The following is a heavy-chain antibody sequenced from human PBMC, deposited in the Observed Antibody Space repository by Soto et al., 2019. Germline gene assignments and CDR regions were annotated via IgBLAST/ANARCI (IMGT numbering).Heavy chain of an antibody. V-gene: IGHV3-74*01. J-gene: IGHJ6*03. CDR3: ATSVLPAAMNYFHYYYMHV. CDR1: GFTFSSYW. D-gene: IGHD2-2*01. Sequence: PGGSLRLSCAASGFTFSSYWLHWVRQVPGKGLVWVSRINSDGSSTDYADSVKGRFTISRDNAKNTLYLQMNSLRAEDTAVYHCATSVLPAAMNYFHYYYMHVWGKGTTVTVSS. CDR2: INSDGSST.